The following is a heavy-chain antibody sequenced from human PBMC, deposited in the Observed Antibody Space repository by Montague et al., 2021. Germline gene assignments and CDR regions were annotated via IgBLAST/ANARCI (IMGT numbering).Heavy chain of an antibody. V-gene: IGHV3-74*01. CDR2: IVGDGHYK. CDR3: VRDGDGFNFDY. Sequence: SLRLSCAASGLTFSNFWMHWVRQAPGKGLVWVSRIVGDGHYKNYADSVQGRFTIPRDNAENTLYLQMDGLRVGDTAVYYCVRDGDGFNFDYWGHGTLVTVSS. D-gene: IGHD5-24*01. CDR1: GLTFSNFW. J-gene: IGHJ4*01.